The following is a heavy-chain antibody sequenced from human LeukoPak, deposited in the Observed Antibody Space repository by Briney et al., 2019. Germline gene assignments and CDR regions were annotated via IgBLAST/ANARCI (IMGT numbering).Heavy chain of an antibody. Sequence: SETLSLTCTVSGGSISSSSYYWGWIRQPPGRGLEWIGSIYYSGSTYYNPSLKSRVTISVDTSKNQFSLKLSSVTAADTAVYYCARRFGYCGGDCYISYFVYWGQGTLVTVSS. J-gene: IGHJ4*02. CDR1: GGSISSSSYY. V-gene: IGHV4-39*01. CDR3: ARRFGYCGGDCYISYFVY. D-gene: IGHD2-21*02. CDR2: IYYSGST.